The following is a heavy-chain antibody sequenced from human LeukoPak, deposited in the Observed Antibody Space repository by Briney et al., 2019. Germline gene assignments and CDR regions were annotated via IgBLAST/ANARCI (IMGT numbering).Heavy chain of an antibody. J-gene: IGHJ4*02. Sequence: GGSLRLSCAASGFTFSSYSMNWVRQAPGKGLEWVSSISSSSSYMYYADSVKGRFTISRDNAKNSLHLQMSSLRAEDTAVYFCTRGRTAMITAGVDYWGQGTLVTVSS. V-gene: IGHV3-21*01. D-gene: IGHD5-18*01. CDR1: GFTFSSYS. CDR3: TRGRTAMITAGVDY. CDR2: ISSSSSYM.